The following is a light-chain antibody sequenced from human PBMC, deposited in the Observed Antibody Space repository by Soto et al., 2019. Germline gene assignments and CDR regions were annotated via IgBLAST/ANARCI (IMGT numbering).Light chain of an antibody. CDR1: QSVSSY. CDR3: QQRSSWPPT. V-gene: IGKV3-11*01. Sequence: WRQSPATLSLYPGERATLSCRASQSVSSYLAWYQQRPGQAPRLLIYDASNRATGVPARFSGSGSGTDFTLTISSLEPEDFAVYYCQQRSSWPPTFGQGTRLEI. J-gene: IGKJ5*01. CDR2: DAS.